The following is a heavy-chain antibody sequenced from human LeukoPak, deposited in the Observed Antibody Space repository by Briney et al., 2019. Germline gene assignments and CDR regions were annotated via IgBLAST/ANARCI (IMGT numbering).Heavy chain of an antibody. J-gene: IGHJ6*02. D-gene: IGHD2-15*01. CDR3: ATDIVVVVAATQSRYYGMDV. V-gene: IGHV1-24*01. CDR2: FDPEDGET. CDR1: GYTLTELS. Sequence: ASVKVSCKVSGYTLTELSMHWVRQAPGKGLEWMGGFDPEDGETIYAQKFQGRVTMTEDTSTDTAYMELSSLRSEDTAVYYCATDIVVVVAATQSRYYGMDVWGQGTTVTVSS.